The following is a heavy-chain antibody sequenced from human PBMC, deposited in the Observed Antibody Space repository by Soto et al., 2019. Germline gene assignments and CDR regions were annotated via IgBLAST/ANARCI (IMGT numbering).Heavy chain of an antibody. CDR3: ARAADFTYYYYYGMDV. V-gene: IGHV1-69*02. Sequence: QVQLVQSGAEVKKPGSSVKVSCKASGGTFSSYTISWVRQAPGQGLEWMGRIIPILGIANYAQKFQVRVTITADKSTSTAYMELSSLRSEDTAVYYCARAADFTYYYYYGMDVWGQGTTVTVSS. J-gene: IGHJ6*02. CDR1: GGTFSSYT. CDR2: IIPILGIA.